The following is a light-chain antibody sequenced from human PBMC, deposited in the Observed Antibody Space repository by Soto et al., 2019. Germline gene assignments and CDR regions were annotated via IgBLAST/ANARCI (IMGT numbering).Light chain of an antibody. CDR3: QQYGSSPLT. J-gene: IGKJ5*01. CDR2: GAS. Sequence: EIVLTQSPGTLSLSPGERATLSSGPGRRFAAGYLAWYQQKPGQAPRPLIYGASSRATGIPDRFSGSGSGTDFTLTISRLEPEDFAVYYCQQYGSSPLTFGQGTRLEIK. V-gene: IGKV3-20*01. CDR1: RRFAAGY.